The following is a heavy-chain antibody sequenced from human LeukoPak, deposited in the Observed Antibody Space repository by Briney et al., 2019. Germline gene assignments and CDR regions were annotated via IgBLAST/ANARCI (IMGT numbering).Heavy chain of an antibody. Sequence: ASVKVSCKASGYTFTGYYMHWVRQAPGQGLEWMGWINPNSGGTNYAQKFQGRVTMTRDTSISTAYMELSRLRSDDTAVYYCARGPTNYDFWSGYNIWGQGTMVTVSS. CDR3: ARGPTNYDFWSGYNI. CDR1: GYTFTGYY. J-gene: IGHJ3*02. D-gene: IGHD3-3*01. V-gene: IGHV1-2*02. CDR2: INPNSGGT.